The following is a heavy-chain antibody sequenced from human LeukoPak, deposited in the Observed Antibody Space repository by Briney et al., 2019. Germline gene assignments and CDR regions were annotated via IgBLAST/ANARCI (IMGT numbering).Heavy chain of an antibody. V-gene: IGHV3-74*01. CDR3: ARPQQGGTTRSHGLDV. CDR2: INTDGTST. CDR1: GFTFSNSW. J-gene: IGHJ6*02. Sequence: GGSLRLSCAASGFTFSNSWMQWVRHVPGKGLVWVSRINTDGTSTSYADSVRGRFIISRDNAKNTLYLQMNSLRAEDTAVYYCARPQQGGTTRSHGLDVWGQGTTVTVSS. D-gene: IGHD2-2*01.